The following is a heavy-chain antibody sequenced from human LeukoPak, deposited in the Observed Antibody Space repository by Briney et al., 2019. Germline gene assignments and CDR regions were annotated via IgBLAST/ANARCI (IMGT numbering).Heavy chain of an antibody. D-gene: IGHD3-16*01. CDR1: GYSISSIYY. CDR3: VRSYASSGLDH. CDR2: ISHSGPS. Sequence: SETLSLTCTVSGYSISSIYYWGWIRQPPGKGLEWIGSISHSGPSAYNPSLKSRVTMSLDASRSQFSLKLSSATAADTAVYYCVRSYASSGLDHWGQGTLVTVSS. J-gene: IGHJ4*02. V-gene: IGHV4-38-2*02.